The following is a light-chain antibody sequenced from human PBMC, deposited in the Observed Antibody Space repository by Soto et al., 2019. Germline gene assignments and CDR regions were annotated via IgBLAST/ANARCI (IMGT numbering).Light chain of an antibody. CDR2: DAS. CDR3: QQRSATIT. V-gene: IGKV3-11*01. Sequence: IVLTQSPSTLSLSPGERATRSCRASQSVSSYLAWYQQKPGQAPRLLIYDASNRATGIPARFSGSGSGTDFTLTISSLEPEDFAVYYCQQRSATITFGQGTRLEIK. J-gene: IGKJ5*01. CDR1: QSVSSY.